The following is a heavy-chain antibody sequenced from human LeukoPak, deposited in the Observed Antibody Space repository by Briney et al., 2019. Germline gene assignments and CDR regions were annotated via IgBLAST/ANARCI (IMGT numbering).Heavy chain of an antibody. CDR3: ARDYCGGDCSFDY. D-gene: IGHD2-21*02. CDR2: IWYDGSNK. J-gene: IGHJ4*02. CDR1: GFTFSSYG. Sequence: GRSLRLSCAASGFTFSSYGMHWVRQAPGKGLEWVAVIWYDGSNKYYADSVKGRFTISRDNSKNTLYLQMNGLRAEDTAVYYCARDYCGGDCSFDYWGQGTLVTVSS. V-gene: IGHV3-33*01.